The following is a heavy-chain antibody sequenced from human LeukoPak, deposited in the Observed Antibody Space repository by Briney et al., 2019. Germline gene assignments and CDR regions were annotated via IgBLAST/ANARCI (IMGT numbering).Heavy chain of an antibody. CDR2: ISGSGGST. CDR1: GFTFSSYA. D-gene: IGHD3-3*01. V-gene: IGHV3-23*01. J-gene: IGHJ4*02. CDR3: AKRGEAYYDFWSGYGPQPEFDY. Sequence: GGSLRLSCAASGFTFSSYAMSWVRQAPGKGLEWVSAISGSGGSTYYADSVKGRFTISRDNSKNTLYLQMNSLRAEDTAVYYCAKRGEAYYDFWSGYGPQPEFDYWGQGTLVTVSS.